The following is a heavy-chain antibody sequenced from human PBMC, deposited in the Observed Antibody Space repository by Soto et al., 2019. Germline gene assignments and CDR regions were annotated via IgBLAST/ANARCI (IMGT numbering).Heavy chain of an antibody. CDR1: GGSISSGDYY. V-gene: IGHV4-30-4*02. J-gene: IGHJ4*02. D-gene: IGHD3-22*01. CDR2: IYYSGST. CDR3: ARTRGDYYDSSGYPLVYFDY. Sequence: SETLSLTCTVSGGSISSGDYYWSWIRQPPGKGLEWIGYIYYSGSTYYNPSLKGRVTISVDTSKNQFSLKLSSVTAADTAVYYCARTRGDYYDSSGYPLVYFDYWGQGTLVTVSS.